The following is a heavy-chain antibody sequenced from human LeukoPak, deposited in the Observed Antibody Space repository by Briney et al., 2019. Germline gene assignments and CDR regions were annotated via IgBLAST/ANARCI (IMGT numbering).Heavy chain of an antibody. CDR1: GFTLSRYE. Sequence: PGGSMRLSCAASGFTLSRYEENWVRKAPGKGLEGVSYISSSGSTIYYADSVKGRFTISRDNAKNSLYLQMNSLRAEDTAVYYCASTSGSYYPYYFDYWGQGTLVTVSS. CDR3: ASTSGSYYPYYFDY. V-gene: IGHV3-48*03. CDR2: ISSSGSTI. J-gene: IGHJ4*02. D-gene: IGHD1-26*01.